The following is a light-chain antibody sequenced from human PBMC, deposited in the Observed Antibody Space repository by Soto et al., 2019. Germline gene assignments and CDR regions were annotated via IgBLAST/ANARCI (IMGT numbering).Light chain of an antibody. Sequence: DIQLTQSPSFLSASVGDRVTITCRASQGISSYLAWYQQKPGKAPNLLMYTASNLQSGVPSRFSGSGSGTDFTLTISSLQPEDFATYYCQQSYSTPISFGQGTRLEIK. CDR3: QQSYSTPIS. CDR2: TAS. CDR1: QGISSY. V-gene: IGKV1-39*01. J-gene: IGKJ5*01.